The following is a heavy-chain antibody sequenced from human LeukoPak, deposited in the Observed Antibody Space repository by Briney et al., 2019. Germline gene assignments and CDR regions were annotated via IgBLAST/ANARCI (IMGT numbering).Heavy chain of an antibody. Sequence: SETLSLTCTVSGGSISGYYWSWIRQPPGKGLEWIGNMFYSGSTYYNPSLESRVTISVDTSKNQFSLKLSSVTAADTAVYYCARTYNWNALDAFDIWGQGTMVTVSS. J-gene: IGHJ3*02. D-gene: IGHD1-1*01. CDR3: ARTYNWNALDAFDI. CDR2: MFYSGST. V-gene: IGHV4-59*04. CDR1: GGSISGYY.